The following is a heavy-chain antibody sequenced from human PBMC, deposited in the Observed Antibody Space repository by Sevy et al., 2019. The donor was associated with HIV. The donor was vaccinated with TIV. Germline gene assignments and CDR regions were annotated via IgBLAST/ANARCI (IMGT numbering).Heavy chain of an antibody. CDR2: ISYDGSNK. V-gene: IGHV3-30*18. J-gene: IGHJ3*02. D-gene: IGHD2-2*01. CDR3: AKELGYCSSTSCQGEPPHGGDAFDI. Sequence: GSLRLSCAASGFTFSSYGMHWVRQAPGKGLEWVAVISYDGSNKYYADSVKGLFTISRDNSKNTLYLQMNSLTAEDTAVYYCAKELGYCSSTSCQGEPPHGGDAFDIWGQGTMVTVSS. CDR1: GFTFSSYG.